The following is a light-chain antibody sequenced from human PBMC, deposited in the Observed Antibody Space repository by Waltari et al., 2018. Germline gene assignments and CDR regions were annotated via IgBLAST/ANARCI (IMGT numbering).Light chain of an antibody. CDR2: EVT. V-gene: IGLV2-8*01. CDR1: SSDVGAYNY. CDR3: SSYAGSNKGV. Sequence: QSALTQPPSASGSPGQSVTISCTGTSSDVGAYNYVSWYQQHPGKAPKLMIYEVTKRPSGVPYPFSGSKSGNTASLTVSGLQAEDEADYYCSSYAGSNKGVFGGGTHLTVL. J-gene: IGLJ2*01.